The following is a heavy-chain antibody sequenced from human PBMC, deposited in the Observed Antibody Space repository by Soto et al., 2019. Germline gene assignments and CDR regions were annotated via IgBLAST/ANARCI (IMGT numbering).Heavy chain of an antibody. V-gene: IGHV4-30-4*01. CDR1: GGSSSSGDYY. CDR3: ARGSGFGFGAFNWFDP. Sequence: SETLSLTCTVSGGSSSSGDYYWSWIRQPPGKGLEWIGCIYYSGSTYYNPSLKSRVTISVDTSKNQFSLKLSSVTAADTAVYYCARGSGFGFGAFNWFDPWGQGTLVTVSS. CDR2: IYYSGST. J-gene: IGHJ5*02. D-gene: IGHD3-10*01.